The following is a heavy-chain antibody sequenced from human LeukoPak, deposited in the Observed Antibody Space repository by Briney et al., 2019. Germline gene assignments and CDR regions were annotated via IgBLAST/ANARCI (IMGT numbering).Heavy chain of an antibody. V-gene: IGHV4-39*01. D-gene: IGHD3-10*01. J-gene: IGHJ4*02. Sequence: PSETLSLTCTVSGGSISSSSYYWGWIRQPPGKGLEWIGSIYYSGSTYYNPSLKSRVTISVDTSKNQFSLKLSSVTAADTAVYHCARGIDGSGSYYSFDYWGQGTLVTVSS. CDR2: IYYSGST. CDR1: GGSISSSSYY. CDR3: ARGIDGSGSYYSFDY.